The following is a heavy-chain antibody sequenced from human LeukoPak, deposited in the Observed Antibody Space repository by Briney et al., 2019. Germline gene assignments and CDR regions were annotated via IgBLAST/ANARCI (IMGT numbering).Heavy chain of an antibody. J-gene: IGHJ4*02. CDR2: INHSGST. CDR3: ARRDYSSSSDY. Sequence: SETLSLTCAVYGGSFSGYYWSWIRQPPGKGLEWIGEINHSGSTNYNPSLKSRVTISVDTSKNQFSLKLSSVTAADTAVYYCARRDYSSSSDYWGQGTLVTVPS. V-gene: IGHV4-34*01. D-gene: IGHD6-6*01. CDR1: GGSFSGYY.